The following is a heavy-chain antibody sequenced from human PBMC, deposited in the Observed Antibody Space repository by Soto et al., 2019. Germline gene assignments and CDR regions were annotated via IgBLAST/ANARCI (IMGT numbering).Heavy chain of an antibody. V-gene: IGHV4-39*01. D-gene: IGHD6-13*01. CDR2: IYYSGST. CDR3: ARIGEQQLVPDY. J-gene: IGHJ4*02. CDR1: GGSISSSSYY. Sequence: SETLSLTCTVSGGSISSSSYYWGWIRQPPGKGLEWIGSIYYSGSTYYNPSLKSRVTISVDTSKNQFSLKLSSVTAADTAVYYCARIGEQQLVPDYWGQGTLVTVSS.